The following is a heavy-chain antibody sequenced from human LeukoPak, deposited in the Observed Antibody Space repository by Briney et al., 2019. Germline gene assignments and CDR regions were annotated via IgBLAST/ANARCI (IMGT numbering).Heavy chain of an antibody. V-gene: IGHV4-59*01. CDR1: GGSISSYY. D-gene: IGHD6-13*01. Sequence: PSETLSLTCTVSGGSISSYYWSWIRQPPGKGLEWIGYIYYSGSTNYNPSLKSRVTISVDTSKNQFSLKLSSVTAADTAVYYCARGLAAAGTFDYWGQGTLVTVSS. CDR3: ARGLAAAGTFDY. J-gene: IGHJ4*02. CDR2: IYYSGST.